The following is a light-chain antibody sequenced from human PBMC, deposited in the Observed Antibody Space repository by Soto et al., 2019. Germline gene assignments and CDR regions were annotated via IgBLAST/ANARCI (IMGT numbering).Light chain of an antibody. Sequence: IQMTQSPSLLSASVGDRVTITCQATQDIRKYLNWYQQTPGKDPKLLIYDASSLETGVPPRFSGSGSGTYFTFTISSLQPEDLATYYCQQSDDLPYAFGQGTKLEIK. CDR2: DAS. J-gene: IGKJ2*01. CDR3: QQSDDLPYA. V-gene: IGKV1-33*01. CDR1: QDIRKY.